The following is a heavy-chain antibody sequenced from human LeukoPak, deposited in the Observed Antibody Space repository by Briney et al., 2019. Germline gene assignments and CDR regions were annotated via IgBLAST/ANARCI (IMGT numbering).Heavy chain of an antibody. D-gene: IGHD4-11*01. CDR3: ARAVDYRNYFDY. CDR2: IYHSGTT. CDR1: GDSMTRGGYD. J-gene: IGHJ4*02. Sequence: SQTLSLTCTVSGDSMTRGGYDSSWVRQHPGKGLEWIGFIYHSGTTFYNPSPESRAAISVHTSQNQFSLKLTSVTAADTAVYYCARAVDYRNYFDYWGQGTLVTVSS. V-gene: IGHV4-31*03.